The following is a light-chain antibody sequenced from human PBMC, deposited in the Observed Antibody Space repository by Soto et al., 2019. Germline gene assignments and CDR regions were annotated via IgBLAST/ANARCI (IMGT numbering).Light chain of an antibody. CDR1: QSISSR. J-gene: IGKJ4*01. CDR2: DAS. CDR3: QQYNSYSLT. V-gene: IGKV1-5*01. Sequence: DIQMTQSPSTLSASVGDRVTITCRASQSISSRLAWYQQKPGKAPKLLIYDASNLESGVPSRFSGSGSGTEFTLNISSLQPDDFATYYCQQYNSYSLTFGGGTKVEIK.